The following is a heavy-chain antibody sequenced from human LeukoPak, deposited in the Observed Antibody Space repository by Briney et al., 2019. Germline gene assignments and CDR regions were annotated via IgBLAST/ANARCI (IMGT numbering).Heavy chain of an antibody. CDR3: ARDTGADYFDY. Sequence: GGSLRLSCAASGFTFSSYWMHWVRQAPGKGLVWVSRINSDGSTSYADSVKGRFTISRDNAKNTLYLQMNSLRAEDTAVYYCARDTGADYFDYWGQGTLVTVSS. D-gene: IGHD1-14*01. CDR2: INSDGST. V-gene: IGHV3-74*01. J-gene: IGHJ4*02. CDR1: GFTFSSYW.